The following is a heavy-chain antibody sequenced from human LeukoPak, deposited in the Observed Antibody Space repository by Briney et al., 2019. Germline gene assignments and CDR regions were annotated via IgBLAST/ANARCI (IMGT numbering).Heavy chain of an antibody. Sequence: PGGSLRLSCAASGFTVSSHYMSWVRQAPGKGLEWVSVIYSDGNTYYADSVKGRFTISRDNSKNTLFLQMNSLRAEDTAVYYCASSYSSSWSEIDYWGQGTLVTVSS. J-gene: IGHJ4*02. CDR1: GFTVSSHY. V-gene: IGHV3-66*01. CDR3: ASSYSSSWSEIDY. D-gene: IGHD6-13*01. CDR2: IYSDGNT.